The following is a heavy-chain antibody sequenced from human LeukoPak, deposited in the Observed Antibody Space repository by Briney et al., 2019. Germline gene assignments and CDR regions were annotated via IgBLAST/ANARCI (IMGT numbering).Heavy chain of an antibody. J-gene: IGHJ2*01. CDR1: SGSLSGYY. Sequence: PSETLSVTCGVSSGSLSGYYWRWIRQPPGGGLEWLGEITHSGSPNYNPSLKSRVTISGDTSKKQFSLNLTSVTAADTGVYYCATGVDLWGRGTPVTVSS. V-gene: IGHV4-34*01. CDR3: ATGVDL. CDR2: ITHSGSP.